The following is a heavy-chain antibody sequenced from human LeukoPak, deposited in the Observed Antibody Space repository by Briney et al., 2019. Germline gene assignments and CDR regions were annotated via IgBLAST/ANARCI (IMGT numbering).Heavy chain of an antibody. D-gene: IGHD1-26*01. V-gene: IGHV4-39*07. CDR3: ARLLRPGGRTGDAFDV. J-gene: IGHJ3*01. CDR2: IYYSGST. Sequence: SETLSLTCTVSGGSISSSSYYWGWIRQPPGKGLEWIGSIYYSGSTYYNPSLKIRVTISVDTSKNQFSLKLSSVTAANTAVYYCARLLRPGGRTGDAFDVWGQGRMVTVSS. CDR1: GGSISSSSYY.